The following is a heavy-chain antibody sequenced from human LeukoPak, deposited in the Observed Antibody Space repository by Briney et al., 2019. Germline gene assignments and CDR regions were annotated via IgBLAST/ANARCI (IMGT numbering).Heavy chain of an antibody. V-gene: IGHV3-43*02. CDR2: ISGDGGST. CDR3: AKDTPLAAAGHYYYYMDV. Sequence: GGSLRLSCAASGFTFDDYAMHWVRQAPGKGLELVSLISGDGGSTYYADSVKGRFTISRDNSKNSLYLQMNSLRTEDTALYYCAKDTPLAAAGHYYYYMDVWGKGTTVTVSS. CDR1: GFTFDDYA. J-gene: IGHJ6*03. D-gene: IGHD6-13*01.